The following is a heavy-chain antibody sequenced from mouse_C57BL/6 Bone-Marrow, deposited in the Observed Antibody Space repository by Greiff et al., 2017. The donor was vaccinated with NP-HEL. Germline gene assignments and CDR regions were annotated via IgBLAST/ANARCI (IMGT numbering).Heavy chain of an antibody. Sequence: EVMLVESGGGLVQPGGSLKLSCAASGFTFSDYYMYWVRQTPEKRLEWVAYISNGGGSTYSPDTVKGRFTISRDNAKNPLYLQMSRLKSDDTSMYYCARRTPITTVVDYYAMDYWGQGTSVTVSS. CDR1: GFTFSDYY. V-gene: IGHV5-12*01. D-gene: IGHD1-1*01. CDR3: ARRTPITTVVDYYAMDY. CDR2: ISNGGGST. J-gene: IGHJ4*01.